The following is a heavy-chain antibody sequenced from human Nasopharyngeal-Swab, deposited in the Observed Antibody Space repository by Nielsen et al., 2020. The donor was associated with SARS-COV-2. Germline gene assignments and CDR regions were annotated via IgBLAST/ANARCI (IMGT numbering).Heavy chain of an antibody. J-gene: IGHJ6*02. CDR3: ARDLSSIWTSGLGV. CDR2: IKNKPKVYTT. Sequence: GGSLRLSCAASGFTFSAPSMAWFRKAPGRGPKWVARIKNKPKVYTTEYAASVKGRFTISRDDSKNSLYLQMSSLRTEDTALYYCARDLSSIWTSGLGVWGQGTTVIVSS. CDR1: GFTFSAPS. D-gene: IGHD6-13*01. V-gene: IGHV3-72*01.